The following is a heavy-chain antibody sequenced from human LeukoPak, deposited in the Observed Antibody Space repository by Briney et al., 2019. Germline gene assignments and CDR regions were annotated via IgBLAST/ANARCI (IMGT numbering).Heavy chain of an antibody. V-gene: IGHV4-59*12. J-gene: IGHJ4*02. D-gene: IGHD3-22*01. CDR1: GGSISNYY. CDR2: DSYRGRA. CDR3: ASPRSDSSGYYFDY. Sequence: SGTLSLTCTVSGGSISNYYWTWIRQPPGKALEYIGHDSYRGRANYNPSLKGRVTISVDTSKNQFSLKLSSVTAADTAVYYCASPRSDSSGYYFDYWGQGTLVTVSS.